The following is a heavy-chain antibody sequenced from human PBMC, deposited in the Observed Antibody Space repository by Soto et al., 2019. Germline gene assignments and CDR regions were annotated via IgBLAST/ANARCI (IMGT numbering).Heavy chain of an antibody. D-gene: IGHD2-2*01. Sequence: GGSRRRSWAASGFTFSSYAMHWVRQAPGKGLEWVAVISYDGSNRYYADSVKGRFTISRDNSKNTLYLQMNSLRAEDTAVYYCARASVVVPAYYYYGMDVWGQGTTVTFSS. CDR2: ISYDGSNR. J-gene: IGHJ6*02. CDR3: ARASVVVPAYYYYGMDV. V-gene: IGHV3-30-3*01. CDR1: GFTFSSYA.